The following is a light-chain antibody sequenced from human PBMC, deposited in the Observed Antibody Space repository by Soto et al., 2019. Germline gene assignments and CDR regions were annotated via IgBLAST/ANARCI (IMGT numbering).Light chain of an antibody. CDR1: SSDVGGYNY. CDR3: RSSSSTTHVV. J-gene: IGLJ2*01. V-gene: IGLV2-14*03. CDR2: DVS. Sequence: QSALTQPDSVSGSPGQSITISCTGTSSDVGGYNYVSWYQQHPDKAPKLMIYDVSRRPSGVSDRFSGSKSGITASLTISGLQAEDEADYYCRSSSSTTHVVFGGGTKLTVL.